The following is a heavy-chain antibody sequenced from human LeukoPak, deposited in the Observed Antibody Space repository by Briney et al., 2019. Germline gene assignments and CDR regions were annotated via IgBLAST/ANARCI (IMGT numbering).Heavy chain of an antibody. J-gene: IGHJ4*02. CDR2: ISGYNGNT. D-gene: IGHD3-9*01. Sequence: ASVTVSCTASGYTFTSYVINWVRQAPGQGLEWVGWISGYNGNTKYAQKVQGRVTMTTDTSTNTAYMDLRSLRSDDTAVYFCARDPYDLLTGYYSGSGGDYWGQGTLVTVSS. CDR3: ARDPYDLLTGYYSGSGGDY. V-gene: IGHV1-18*01. CDR1: GYTFTSYV.